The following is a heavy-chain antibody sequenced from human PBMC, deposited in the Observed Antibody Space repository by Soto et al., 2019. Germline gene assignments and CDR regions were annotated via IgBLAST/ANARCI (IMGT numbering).Heavy chain of an antibody. V-gene: IGHV3-9*01. Sequence: EVQLVESGGGLAQPGRSLRLSCAASGFTFDDYAMHWVRQSPGKGLQWVSGISWNSASTGYAESVRGRFTISRDNSKNSLYLQISSLRPEDTAMYYCVKDTKHMGTLGWFVSWGQGTLVTVSS. J-gene: IGHJ5*02. CDR3: VKDTKHMGTLGWFVS. CDR2: ISWNSAST. D-gene: IGHD6-19*01. CDR1: GFTFDDYA.